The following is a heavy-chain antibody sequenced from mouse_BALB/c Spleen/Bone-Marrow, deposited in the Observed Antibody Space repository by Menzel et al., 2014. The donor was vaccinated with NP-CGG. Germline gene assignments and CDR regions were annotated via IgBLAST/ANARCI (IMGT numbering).Heavy chain of an antibody. J-gene: IGHJ3*01. V-gene: IGHV14-3*02. CDR3: ARLDLFDY. Sequence: EVQLQQSGAELVKPGASVKLSCTASGFNIXDTYMHWVKQRPEQGLEWIGRIDPANGNTKYDPKFQGKATITADTSSNTAYLQLSSLTSEDTAVYYCARLDLFDYWGQGTLVTVSA. CDR2: IDPANGNT. CDR1: GFNIXDTY.